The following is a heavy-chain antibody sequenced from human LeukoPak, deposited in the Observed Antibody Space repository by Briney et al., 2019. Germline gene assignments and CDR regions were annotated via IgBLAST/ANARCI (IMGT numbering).Heavy chain of an antibody. CDR3: AKLGGIELTSTYYFHY. D-gene: IGHD2-2*01. CDR1: GSSFTNYW. CDR2: IYPGDSDT. Sequence: NHGESLKISCKCSGSSFTNYWIAWVRPMPGKGLDWMGIIYPGDSDTKYSPSFQGQVTISADKSINTAYLQWSSLKASDTAMYYCAKLGGIELTSTYYFHYWGQGTLVTVSS. J-gene: IGHJ4*02. V-gene: IGHV5-51*01.